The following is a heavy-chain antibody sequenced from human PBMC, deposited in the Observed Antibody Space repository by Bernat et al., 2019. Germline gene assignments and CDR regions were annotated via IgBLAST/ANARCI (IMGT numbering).Heavy chain of an antibody. CDR2: TLDDGSIK. J-gene: IGHJ3*02. CDR1: GFTFSSYA. V-gene: IGHV3-30*18. CDR3: ANELRGVSAFDI. Sequence: QVQLVESGGGVVQPGRSLRLSCVASGFTFSSYAMHWVRQAPGKGLDWVAVTLDDGSIKYYADSVKGRFTISRDNSKNTLYLQMNSLRAEDTAVYYCANELRGVSAFDIWGQGTMVTVSS. D-gene: IGHD1-26*01.